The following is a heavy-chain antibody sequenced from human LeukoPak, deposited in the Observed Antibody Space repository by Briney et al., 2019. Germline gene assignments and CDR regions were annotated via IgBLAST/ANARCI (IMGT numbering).Heavy chain of an antibody. D-gene: IGHD3-22*01. CDR3: AANYYDLGY. CDR1: GFTFSSST. Sequence: GGSLRLSCAASGFTFSSSTMHWVRQAPGKGLEWVSYISTSSSTIYYADSVKGRFTISRDNAKNSLYLQMNSLRDEDTAVYYCAANYYDLGYWGQGILVTVSS. V-gene: IGHV3-48*02. J-gene: IGHJ4*02. CDR2: ISTSSSTI.